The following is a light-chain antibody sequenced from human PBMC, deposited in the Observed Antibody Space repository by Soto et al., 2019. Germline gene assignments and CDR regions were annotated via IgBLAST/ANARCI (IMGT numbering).Light chain of an antibody. J-gene: IGKJ2*02. CDR2: DAA. Sequence: IEMTQSPSALSASAGDRVTITCQASQDIKNYVIWYQQKPGRAPTPLIYDAASLGTGVSSRFSGRGSGTHFTLTISSLQPEDVATYYCQQFDSVPCTFGQGTKLEIK. CDR1: QDIKNY. V-gene: IGKV1-33*01. CDR3: QQFDSVPCT.